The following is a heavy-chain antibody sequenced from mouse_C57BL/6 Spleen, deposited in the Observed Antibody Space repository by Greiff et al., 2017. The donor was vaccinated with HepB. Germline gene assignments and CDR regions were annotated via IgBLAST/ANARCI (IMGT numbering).Heavy chain of an antibody. CDR3: ARWDSEYYFDY. Sequence: VQLQQSGAELVMPGASVKLSCKASGYTFTSYWMHWVKQRPGQGLEWIGEIDPSDSYTNYNQKFKGKSTLTVDKSSSTAYMQLSSLTSEDSAVYYCARWDSEYYFDYWGQSTTLTVSS. V-gene: IGHV1-69*01. J-gene: IGHJ2*01. CDR1: GYTFTSYW. D-gene: IGHD4-1*01. CDR2: IDPSDSYT.